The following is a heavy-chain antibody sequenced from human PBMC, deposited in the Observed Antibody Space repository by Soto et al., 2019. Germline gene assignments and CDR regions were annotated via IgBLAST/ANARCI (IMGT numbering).Heavy chain of an antibody. J-gene: IGHJ4*02. D-gene: IGHD1-1*01. CDR1: GYAFTTYG. CDR2: ISAHNANT. V-gene: IGHV1-18*01. CDR3: ARGRYGDY. Sequence: QVHLVQSGAEVKKPGASVKVSCKGSGYAFTTYGITWVRQAPGQGLEWMGWISAHNANTNYAQKLQGRVTVTRDTSTSTAYMELRSLRSDGTAVYYCARGRYGDYWGQGALVTVSS.